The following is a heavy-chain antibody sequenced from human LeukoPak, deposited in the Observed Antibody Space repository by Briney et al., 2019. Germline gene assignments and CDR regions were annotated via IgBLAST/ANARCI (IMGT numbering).Heavy chain of an antibody. V-gene: IGHV3-23*01. D-gene: IGHD6-19*01. Sequence: GGSLRLSCAASGFTFNTYAMSWVRQAPGMGLEWVSAIKSDGKTHYADSVKGRFTISRDNSKNTLSLQMNSLRAEDTALYYCAKCRVETYSRGWCSWLDPWGQGTQVTVSS. CDR1: GFTFNTYA. CDR2: IKSDGKT. CDR3: AKCRVETYSRGWCSWLDP. J-gene: IGHJ5*02.